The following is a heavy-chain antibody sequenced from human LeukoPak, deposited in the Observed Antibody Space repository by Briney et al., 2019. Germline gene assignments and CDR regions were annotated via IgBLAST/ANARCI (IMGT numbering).Heavy chain of an antibody. CDR1: GFTFSIYA. J-gene: IGHJ4*02. CDR3: AKESDYSNAAPEWGFDS. V-gene: IGHV3-23*01. CDR2: ISGSSSHT. Sequence: PGGSLRLSCAASGFTFSIYAMSWVRQAPGKGLEWVSGISGSSSHTADADSVGGRFIISRDNTRNTLYLHMNSLRAEDTALYYCAKESDYSNAAPEWGFDSWGQGTLVTVPS. D-gene: IGHD3-3*01.